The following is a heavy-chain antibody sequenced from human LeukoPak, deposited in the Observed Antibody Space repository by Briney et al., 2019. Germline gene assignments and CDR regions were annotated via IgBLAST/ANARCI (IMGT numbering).Heavy chain of an antibody. CDR3: ARGGQINYYYMDV. Sequence: SGGSLRLSCAASGFTFSSNAMHWVRQPPGKGLEWVAFMRYDGNTQYYVDSVKGRFTISRDNPKNTLYLQMNSLRAEDTAVYYCARGGQINYYYMDVWGKGTKVTVSS. CDR2: MRYDGNTQ. J-gene: IGHJ6*03. V-gene: IGHV3-30*02. CDR1: GFTFSSNA.